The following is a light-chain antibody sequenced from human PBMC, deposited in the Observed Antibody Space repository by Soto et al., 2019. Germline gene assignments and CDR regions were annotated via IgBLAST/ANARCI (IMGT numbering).Light chain of an antibody. Sequence: QSVLTQPPSASASLGASVTLTCTLSSGHSNYRVDWYQQRPGKSPRFVMRVGTGGIVGSKGDGIPDRFSVLGSGLNRNLTIKNIQEEDESDYHCGADHSNGRVFGGGTKLTVL. CDR3: GADHSNGRV. CDR1: SGHSNYR. J-gene: IGLJ2*01. V-gene: IGLV9-49*01. CDR2: VGTGGIVG.